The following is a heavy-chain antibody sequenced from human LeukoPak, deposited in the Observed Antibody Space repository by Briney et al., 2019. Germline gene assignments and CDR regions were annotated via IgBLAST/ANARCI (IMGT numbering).Heavy chain of an antibody. J-gene: IGHJ4*02. CDR3: ASYCSSTSCPGY. D-gene: IGHD2-2*01. CDR2: ISSSSSYI. CDR1: GFTFSSYS. Sequence: GGSLRLSCAASGFTFSSYSMNWVRQAPGKGLEWVSSISSSSSYIYYADSVKGRFTISRDNAKNSLYLQMNSLRAKDTAVYYCASYCSSTSCPGYWGQGTLVTVSS. V-gene: IGHV3-21*01.